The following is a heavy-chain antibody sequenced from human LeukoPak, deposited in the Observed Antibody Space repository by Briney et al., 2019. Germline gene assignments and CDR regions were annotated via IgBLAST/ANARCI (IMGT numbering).Heavy chain of an antibody. CDR1: GFTFSSYS. V-gene: IGHV3-48*04. CDR2: ISSSSSTI. J-gene: IGHJ4*02. D-gene: IGHD3-10*01. Sequence: PGGSLRLSCAASGFTFSSYSMNWVRQAPGKGLEWVSYISSSSSTIYYADSVKGRSTISRDNAKNSLYLQMNSLRAEDTAVYYCARGSFMVRGANWGQGTLVTVSS. CDR3: ARGSFMVRGAN.